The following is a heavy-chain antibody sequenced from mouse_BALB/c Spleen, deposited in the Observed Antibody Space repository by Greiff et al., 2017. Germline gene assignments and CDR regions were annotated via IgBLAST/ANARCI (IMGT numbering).Heavy chain of an antibody. V-gene: IGHV1-54*01. Sequence: VQLQQSGAELVRPGTSVKVSCKASGYAFTNYLIEWVKQRPGQGLEWIGVINPGSGGTNYNEKFKGKATLTADKSSSTAYLQLSSLTSEDSAVYYCGRDYRYDEGAWFAYWGQGTLVTVSA. D-gene: IGHD2-14*01. CDR3: GRDYRYDEGAWFAY. CDR2: INPGSGGT. J-gene: IGHJ3*01. CDR1: GYAFTNYL.